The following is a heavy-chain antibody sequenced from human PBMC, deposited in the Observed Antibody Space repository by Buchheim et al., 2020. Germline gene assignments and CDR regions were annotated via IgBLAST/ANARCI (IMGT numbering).Heavy chain of an antibody. CDR1: GFTFSNYD. J-gene: IGHJ4*02. D-gene: IGHD5-18*01. CDR3: AKVTYSYGYVGFYFDH. Sequence: EVELLESGGGLVQPGGSLRLSCAASGFTFSNYDMSWVRQAPGKGLEWVSGISGSGGGTHYADSVKGRFTISRDNSKNTVYLQMNSLRAEDTAVYYCAKVTYSYGYVGFYFDHWGQGTL. CDR2: ISGSGGGT. V-gene: IGHV3-23*01.